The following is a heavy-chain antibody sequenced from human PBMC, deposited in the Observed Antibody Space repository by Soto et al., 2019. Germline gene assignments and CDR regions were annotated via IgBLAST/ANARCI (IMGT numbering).Heavy chain of an antibody. CDR2: IKSKTDGGTT. V-gene: IGHV3-15*01. Sequence: GGSLRLSCAASGFTFSNAWMSWVRQAPGKGLEWVGRIKSKTDGGTTDYAAPVKGRFTISRDDSKNTLYLQMNSLKTEDTAVYYCTTVLLNYDILTGYYEVGAFDIWGQGTMVTVSS. CDR3: TTVLLNYDILTGYYEVGAFDI. J-gene: IGHJ3*02. CDR1: GFTFSNAW. D-gene: IGHD3-9*01.